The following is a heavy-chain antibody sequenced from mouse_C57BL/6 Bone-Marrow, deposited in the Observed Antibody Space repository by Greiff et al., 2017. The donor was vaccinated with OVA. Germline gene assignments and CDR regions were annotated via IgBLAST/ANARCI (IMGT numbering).Heavy chain of an antibody. J-gene: IGHJ1*03. CDR2: IYPGSGNT. CDR1: GYTFTDYY. D-gene: IGHD1-2*01. CDR3: ARSLLWYFDV. V-gene: IGHV1-76*01. Sequence: VHLVESGAELVRPGASVKLSCKASGYTFTDYYINWVKQRPGQGLEWIARIYPGSGNTYYNEKFKGKATLTAEKSSSTAYMQLSSLTSEDSAVYFCARSLLWYFDVWGTGTTVTVSS.